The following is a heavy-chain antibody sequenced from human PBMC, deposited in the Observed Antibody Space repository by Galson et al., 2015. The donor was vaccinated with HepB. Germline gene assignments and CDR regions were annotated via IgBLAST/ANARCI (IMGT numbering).Heavy chain of an antibody. Sequence: SVKVSCKASGYTFTGSYMHWVRQAPGQGLEWMGWVNPNNGDTNYAQKFQGRVTMTRDTSISTAFMELRRLISDDTAVYYCASGAYYDLWSGCHPSWGQGTMVTVSS. CDR2: VNPNNGDT. CDR1: GYTFTGSY. D-gene: IGHD3-3*01. V-gene: IGHV1-2*02. J-gene: IGHJ3*01. CDR3: ASGAYYDLWSGCHPS.